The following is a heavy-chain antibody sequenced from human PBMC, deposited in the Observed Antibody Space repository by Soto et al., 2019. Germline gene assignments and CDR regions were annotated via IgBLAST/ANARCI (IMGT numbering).Heavy chain of an antibody. CDR1: CGSISSGGYY. CDR3: ARDRAVVPHQFQFDY. V-gene: IGHV4-31*03. CDR2: IYYSGST. D-gene: IGHD2-15*01. J-gene: IGHJ4*02. Sequence: QVQLQESGPGLVKPSQNLSLTCTVSCGSISSGGYYWSWIRQHPGKGLEWIGYIYYSGSTYYNPSLKSRVTISLDTSQNKFSLQLSSVTAADTAVYYCARDRAVVPHQFQFDYWGQGTLVTVSS.